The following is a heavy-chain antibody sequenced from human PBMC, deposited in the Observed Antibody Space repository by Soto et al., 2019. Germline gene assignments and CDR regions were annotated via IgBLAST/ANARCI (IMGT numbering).Heavy chain of an antibody. V-gene: IGHV4-31*03. D-gene: IGHD2-15*01. Sequence: PSETLSLTCTVSGGSISIGGYYWSCIRQHPGKGLEWIGYIYYSGSTYYNPSLKSRVTISVDTSKNQFSLKLSSVTAADTAVYYCARGIDNPLYYFDYWGQGTLVTVSS. J-gene: IGHJ4*02. CDR2: IYYSGST. CDR3: ARGIDNPLYYFDY. CDR1: GGSISIGGYY.